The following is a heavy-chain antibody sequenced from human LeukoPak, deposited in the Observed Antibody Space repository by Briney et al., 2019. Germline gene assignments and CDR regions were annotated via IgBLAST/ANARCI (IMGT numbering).Heavy chain of an antibody. CDR2: ISGSGGST. Sequence: GGSLRLSCAASGFTFSSYAMSWVRQAPGKGLEWVSAISGSGGSTYYADSVKGRFTISRDNSKNTLYLQMNSLRAEDTAVYYCARRQRGYYYGSGSSDYWGQGTLVTVSS. CDR1: GFTFSSYA. D-gene: IGHD3-10*01. J-gene: IGHJ4*02. CDR3: ARRQRGYYYGSGSSDY. V-gene: IGHV3-23*01.